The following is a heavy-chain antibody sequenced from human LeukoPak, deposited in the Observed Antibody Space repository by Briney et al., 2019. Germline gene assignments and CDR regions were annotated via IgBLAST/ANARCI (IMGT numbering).Heavy chain of an antibody. D-gene: IGHD1-1*01. CDR1: GFTFSIYG. CDR3: AKDRWATQTTYDAFDI. V-gene: IGHV3-30*02. CDR2: IRHDESNN. Sequence: PGGSLRLFCAASGFTFSIYGMHWVRQAPGKGLEWVAFIRHDESNNYYADSVKGRFTISRDTSNNTLYLQLNSLRAEDTAVYYCAKDRWATQTTYDAFDIWGQGTMVTVSS. J-gene: IGHJ3*02.